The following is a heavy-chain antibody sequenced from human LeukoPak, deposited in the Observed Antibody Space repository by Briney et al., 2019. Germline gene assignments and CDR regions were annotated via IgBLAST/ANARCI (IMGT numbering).Heavy chain of an antibody. Sequence: PGGSLRLSCAASGFTVSSNYMSWVRQAPGKGLEWVSVIYSGGSTYYADSVKGRFTISRDNSKNTLYLQMNSLRTEDTAVYYCARDTYGGRPYYYYGMDVWGQGTTVTVSS. CDR2: IYSGGST. CDR3: ARDTYGGRPYYYYGMDV. D-gene: IGHD4-23*01. CDR1: GFTVSSNY. J-gene: IGHJ6*02. V-gene: IGHV3-66*01.